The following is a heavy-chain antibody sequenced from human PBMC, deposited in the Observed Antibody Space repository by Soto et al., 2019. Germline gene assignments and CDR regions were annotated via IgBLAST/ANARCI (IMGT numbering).Heavy chain of an antibody. D-gene: IGHD6-6*01. Sequence: APVKVSSKASGPTFTSYDMHWVRQAPGQGLEWMGWINPNSGGTNYAQKFQGWVTMTRDTSISTAYMELSSVTAADTAVYYSARDRTGVQQLVVYWYFDLWRRGTLVAVSS. CDR1: GPTFTSYD. V-gene: IGHV1-2*04. CDR2: INPNSGGT. J-gene: IGHJ2*01. CDR3: ARDRTGVQQLVVYWYFDL.